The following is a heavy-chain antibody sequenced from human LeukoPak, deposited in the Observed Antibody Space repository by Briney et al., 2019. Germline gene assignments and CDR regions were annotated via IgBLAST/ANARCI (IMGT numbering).Heavy chain of an antibody. J-gene: IGHJ4*02. D-gene: IGHD3-22*01. CDR1: GGSISSGGYY. Sequence: SETLSLTCTVSGGSISSGGYYWSWIRQHPGKGLEWIGYIYYSGSTYYNPSLKSRVTISVDTSKNQFSLKLSSVTAADTAVYYCARANYYDSSGPDPYLDYWGQGTLVTVSS. CDR3: ARANYYDSSGPDPYLDY. CDR2: IYYSGST. V-gene: IGHV4-31*03.